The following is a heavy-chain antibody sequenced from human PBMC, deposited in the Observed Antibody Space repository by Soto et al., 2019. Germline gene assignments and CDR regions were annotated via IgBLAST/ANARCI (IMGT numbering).Heavy chain of an antibody. J-gene: IGHJ4*02. Sequence: GSLRLSCPAYVFTFSSYAMRWVRQAPGKGLGWVSAISGSGGSTYYADSVKGRFTISRDNSKNTLYLQMNSLRAEDTAVYYCAKNRGIMITFGGVIVRPTPFDYWGQGTLVTVSS. D-gene: IGHD3-16*02. V-gene: IGHV3-23*01. CDR3: AKNRGIMITFGGVIVRPTPFDY. CDR1: VFTFSSYA. CDR2: ISGSGGST.